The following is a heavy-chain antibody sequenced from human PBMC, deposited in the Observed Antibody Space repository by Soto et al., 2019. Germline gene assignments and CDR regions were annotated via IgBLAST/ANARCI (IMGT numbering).Heavy chain of an antibody. CDR3: AKDRRAMNWYFDL. CDR2: INWNSRSI. J-gene: IGHJ2*01. CDR1: GFTFDDFA. V-gene: IGHV3-9*01. Sequence: EVQLVESGGGLGQPGTSLRLSCAASGFTFDDFAMHWVRQAPGKGLEWVAGINWNSRSIDYADSVKGRFIISRDNAKNSIYLQLNNLRTEDPAFYYCAKDRRAMNWYFDLWGRGTLVVVSS.